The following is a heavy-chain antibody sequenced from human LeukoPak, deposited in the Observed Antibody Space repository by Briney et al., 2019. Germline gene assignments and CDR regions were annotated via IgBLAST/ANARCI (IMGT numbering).Heavy chain of an antibody. CDR3: TRVASYDILTGYYTLHYDY. J-gene: IGHJ4*02. D-gene: IGHD3-9*01. CDR2: ISSTGGTT. V-gene: IGHV3-21*01. Sequence: EGSLRLSCAASGITFSSYGMSWVRQAPGKGLEWVSSISSTGGTTYYADSVKGRFTISRDNAKNSLYLQMNSLRAEDTAVYYCTRVASYDILTGYYTLHYDYWGQGTLVTVSS. CDR1: GITFSSYG.